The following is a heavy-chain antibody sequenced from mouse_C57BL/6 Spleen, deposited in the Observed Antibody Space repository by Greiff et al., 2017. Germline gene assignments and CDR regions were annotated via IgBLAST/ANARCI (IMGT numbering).Heavy chain of an antibody. Sequence: VHLVESGAELARPGASVKLSCKASGYTFTSYGISWVKQRTGQGLEWIGEIYPRSGNTYYNEKFKGKATLTADKSSSPAYMELRSLTSEDSAVYFCARETAQATDYWGQGTTLTVSS. CDR1: GYTFTSYG. V-gene: IGHV1-81*01. CDR3: ARETAQATDY. CDR2: IYPRSGNT. J-gene: IGHJ2*01. D-gene: IGHD3-2*02.